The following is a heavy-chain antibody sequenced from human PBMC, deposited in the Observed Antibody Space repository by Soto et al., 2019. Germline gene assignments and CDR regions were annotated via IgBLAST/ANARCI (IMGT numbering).Heavy chain of an antibody. V-gene: IGHV4-4*07. J-gene: IGHJ6*02. Sequence: LSIPCTVSGGSISSYYWSWIRQPAGKGLEWIGRIYTSGSTNYNPSLKSRVTMSVDTSKNQFSLKLSSVTAADTAVYYCARVSPYGGKLLYYYYGMDVWGQGTTVTVSS. D-gene: IGHD4-17*01. CDR1: GGSISSYY. CDR3: ARVSPYGGKLLYYYYGMDV. CDR2: IYTSGST.